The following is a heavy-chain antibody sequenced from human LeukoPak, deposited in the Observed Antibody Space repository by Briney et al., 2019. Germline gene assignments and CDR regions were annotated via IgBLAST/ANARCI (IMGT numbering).Heavy chain of an antibody. D-gene: IGHD3-3*01. CDR1: GFTFSDYY. V-gene: IGHV3-11*01. CDR2: ISSSGSTI. CDR3: ARGTYYAPSAFDI. Sequence: PGGSLRLSCAASGFTFSDYYMSWIRQAPGKGLEWGSYISSSGSTIYYADSVKGRFTISRDNTKNSLYLQMNSLRAEDTAVYYCARGTYYAPSAFDIWGHGTLVTPSS. J-gene: IGHJ3*02.